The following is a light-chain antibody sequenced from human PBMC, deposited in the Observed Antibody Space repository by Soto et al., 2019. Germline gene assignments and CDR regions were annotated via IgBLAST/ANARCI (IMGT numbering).Light chain of an antibody. V-gene: IGKV1-5*03. Sequence: DIQMTQSPSTLSASVGDRVTITCRASQSISSWMAWYQQKPGKAPKLLIYKASSLESGGPSRFSGSGSGTEFTLTISSLQSEDFAVYYCQQYNNWPSLTFGGGTKVDIK. CDR3: QQYNNWPSLT. CDR2: KAS. J-gene: IGKJ4*01. CDR1: QSISSW.